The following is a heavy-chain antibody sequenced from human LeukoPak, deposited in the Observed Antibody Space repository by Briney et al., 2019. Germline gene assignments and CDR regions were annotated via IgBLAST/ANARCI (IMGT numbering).Heavy chain of an antibody. J-gene: IGHJ4*02. Sequence: SVKVSCKASGGTFSSYAISWVRQAPGQGLEWMGGIIPIFGTANYAQKFQGRVTITADESTSTAYMELSSLRSEDTAVYYCARDKDIVVVPAAIGAFDYWGQGTLVTVSS. CDR1: GGTFSSYA. CDR2: IIPIFGTA. V-gene: IGHV1-69*01. D-gene: IGHD2-2*02. CDR3: ARDKDIVVVPAAIGAFDY.